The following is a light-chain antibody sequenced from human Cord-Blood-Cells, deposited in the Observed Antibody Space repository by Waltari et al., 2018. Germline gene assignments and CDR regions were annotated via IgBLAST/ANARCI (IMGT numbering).Light chain of an antibody. Sequence: QSALTQPASVSGSPGQSITISCTGTSSDAGGHNSVSWYQQHPGTAPKLMIYDISKRPSGVSIRFSGSKSGNTASLTISELQAEDEADYYCSSYTSSSTWVFGGGTKLTVL. V-gene: IGLV2-14*01. CDR2: DIS. CDR1: SSDAGGHNS. J-gene: IGLJ3*02. CDR3: SSYTSSSTWV.